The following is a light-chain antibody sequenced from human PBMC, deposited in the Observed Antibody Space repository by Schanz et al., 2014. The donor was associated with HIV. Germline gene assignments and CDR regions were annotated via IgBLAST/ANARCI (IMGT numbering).Light chain of an antibody. CDR3: QQSYSATPYT. V-gene: IGKV1-39*01. CDR2: ASS. CDR1: QTIGRL. J-gene: IGKJ2*01. Sequence: IQMTQSPSTVSTSVGDRVTITCRASQTIGRLLAWYQQKPGKAPQLLIYASSLLHTGVPSRFSGSGSGTHFTLTITGLQFEDFATYYCQQSYSATPYTFGQGTKVEIK.